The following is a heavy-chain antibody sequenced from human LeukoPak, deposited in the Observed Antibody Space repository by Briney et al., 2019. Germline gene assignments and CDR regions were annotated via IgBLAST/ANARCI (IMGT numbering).Heavy chain of an antibody. CDR3: ARGRRGILTGFDAFDI. J-gene: IGHJ3*02. CDR1: GYTFTSYD. V-gene: IGHV1-8*01. D-gene: IGHD3-9*01. CDR2: MNPNSGNT. Sequence: SVKVSCKASGYTFTSYDINWVRQATGQGLEWMGWMNPNSGNTGYAQKFQGRVTMTRNTSISTAYMELSSLRSEDTAVYYCARGRRGILTGFDAFDIWGQGTMVTVSS.